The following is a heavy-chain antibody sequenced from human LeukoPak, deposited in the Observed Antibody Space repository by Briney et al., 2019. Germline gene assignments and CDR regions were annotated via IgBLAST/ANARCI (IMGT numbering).Heavy chain of an antibody. CDR3: ARKAPKKGWFDP. CDR2: THPSGNT. J-gene: IGHJ5*02. V-gene: IGHV4-4*09. CDR1: GGSNNIYY. Sequence: PSETLSLTRTVSGGSNNIYYWSWIRQPPGKGLEWIGYTHPSGNTNYSPSLKSRVTISIDMPRNQFSLKLSSVTAADTAVYYCARKAPKKGWFDPWGQGTLVTVSS.